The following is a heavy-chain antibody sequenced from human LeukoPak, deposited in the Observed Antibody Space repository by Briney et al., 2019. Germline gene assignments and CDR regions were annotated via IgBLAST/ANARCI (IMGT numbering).Heavy chain of an antibody. CDR3: ARDGTATNYFHYGMDV. V-gene: IGHV3-11*06. D-gene: IGHD4-17*01. J-gene: IGHJ6*04. Sequence: GGSLRLSCAASGFTFSDYYMSWIRQAPGKGLEWVSHISSSSQTNYADSVKGRFTISRDNAKNSLYLQMHSRRAEDTAVYYCARDGTATNYFHYGMDVWGKGITVTVSS. CDR1: GFTFSDYY. CDR2: ISSSSQT.